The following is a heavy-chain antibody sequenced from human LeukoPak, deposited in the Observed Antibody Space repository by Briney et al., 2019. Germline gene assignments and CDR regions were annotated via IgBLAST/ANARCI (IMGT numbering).Heavy chain of an antibody. J-gene: IGHJ3*02. V-gene: IGHV1-2*02. CDR2: INPNSGGT. CDR3: ATSPRYWGSDAFDI. D-gene: IGHD2-8*02. Sequence: GASVKVSCKASGYTFTGYYMHWVRQAPGQGLAWMGWINPNSGGTNYAQKFQGRVTMTRDTSISTAYMELSRLRSDDTAVYYCATSPRYWGSDAFDIWGQGTMVTVSS. CDR1: GYTFTGYY.